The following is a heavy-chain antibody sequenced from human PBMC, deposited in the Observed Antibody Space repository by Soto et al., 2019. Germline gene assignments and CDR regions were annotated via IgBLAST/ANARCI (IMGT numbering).Heavy chain of an antibody. CDR1: GFIFGNHG. CDR3: VSWVSAHFDF. Sequence: PGGSLRLSCAASGFIFGNHGMTWVRQAPGRALEXVSXXNXXXXXTXXADSVTGRFTISRDNSKSTLDLKMNSLRAEDTAIYYCVSWVSAHFDFWGPGTLVTVSS. J-gene: IGHJ4*02. D-gene: IGHD2-8*01. CDR2: XNXXXXXT. V-gene: IGHV3-23*01.